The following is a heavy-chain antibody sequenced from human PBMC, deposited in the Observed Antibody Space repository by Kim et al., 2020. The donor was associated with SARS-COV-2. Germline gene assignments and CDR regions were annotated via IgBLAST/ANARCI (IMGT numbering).Heavy chain of an antibody. J-gene: IGHJ6*03. CDR2: IRSKAYGGTT. V-gene: IGHV3-49*04. Sequence: GGSLRLSCTASGFTFGDYAMSWVRQAPGKGLEWVGFIRSKAYGGTTEYAASVKGRFTISRDDSKSIAYLQMNSLKTEDTAVYYCTRDGIVVVPAAIVNYYYMDVWGKGTTVTVSS. CDR3: TRDGIVVVPAAIVNYYYMDV. CDR1: GFTFGDYA. D-gene: IGHD2-2*01.